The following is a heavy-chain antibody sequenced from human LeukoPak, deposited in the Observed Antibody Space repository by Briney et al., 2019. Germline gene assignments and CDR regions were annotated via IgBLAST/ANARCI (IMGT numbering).Heavy chain of an antibody. CDR2: INPNSGGT. CDR1: GYTFTSYY. CDR3: ARGGVAVAGTGHY. J-gene: IGHJ4*02. D-gene: IGHD6-19*01. Sequence: ASVKVSCKASGYTFTSYYMHWVRQAPGQGLEWMGWINPNSGGTNYAQKFQGRVTMTRDTSISTAYMELSRLRSDDTAVYYCARGGVAVAGTGHYWGQGTLVTVSS. V-gene: IGHV1-2*02.